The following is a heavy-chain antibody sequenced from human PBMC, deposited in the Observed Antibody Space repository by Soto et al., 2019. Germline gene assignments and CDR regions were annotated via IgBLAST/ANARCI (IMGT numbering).Heavy chain of an antibody. D-gene: IGHD1-20*01. CDR3: ARDGDGITGTNLY. V-gene: IGHV3-21*01. J-gene: IGHJ4*02. Sequence: GGSLRLSCAASGFTFSSYSMNWVRQAPGKGLEWVSSISSSSSYIYYADSVKGRFTISRDNAKNSLYLQMNSLRAEDTAVYYCARDGDGITGTNLYWGQGTLVTVSS. CDR2: ISSSSSYI. CDR1: GFTFSSYS.